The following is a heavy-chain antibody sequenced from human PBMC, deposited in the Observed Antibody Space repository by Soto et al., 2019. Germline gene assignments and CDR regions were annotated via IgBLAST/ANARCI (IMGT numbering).Heavy chain of an antibody. Sequence: QVQLVQSGAEVKKPGSSVKVSCKASGGTFSSYAISWVRQAPGQGLEWMGGIIPIFGTANYAQKFQGRFTITAAASPRIAYMELSRLRSEDAVVYCGASPGVAMVPASVYYYGRDVWGQGTTVTVSS. CDR3: ASPGVAMVPASVYYYGRDV. CDR1: GGTFSSYA. V-gene: IGHV1-69*12. J-gene: IGHJ6*02. D-gene: IGHD5-18*01. CDR2: IIPIFGTA.